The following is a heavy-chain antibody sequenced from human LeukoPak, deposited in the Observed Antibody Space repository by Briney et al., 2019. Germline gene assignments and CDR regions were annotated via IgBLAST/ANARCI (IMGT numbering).Heavy chain of an antibody. V-gene: IGHV3-9*01. CDR3: AKDLDAFDI. CDR1: GFTFDDYA. J-gene: IGHJ3*02. CDR2: ISWNSGSI. Sequence: GRSLRLSCAASGFTFDDYAMHWVRHAPGKGLEWVSGISWNSGSIGYADSVKGRFTISRDNAKNSLYLQMNSLRAEDTALYYCAKDLDAFDIWGQGTMVTVSS.